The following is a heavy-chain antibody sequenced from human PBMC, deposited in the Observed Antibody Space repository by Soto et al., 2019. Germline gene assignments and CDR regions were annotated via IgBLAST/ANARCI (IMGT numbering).Heavy chain of an antibody. CDR3: ARRVVGANPGENYFDY. Sequence: SETLSLTCTVSGGSISSYYWSWIRQPPGKGLEWIGYIYYSGSTNYNPSLKSRVTISVDTSKNQFSLKLSSVTAADTAVYYCARRVVGANPGENYFDYWGQGTLVTVSS. CDR2: IYYSGST. J-gene: IGHJ4*02. CDR1: GGSISSYY. D-gene: IGHD1-26*01. V-gene: IGHV4-59*08.